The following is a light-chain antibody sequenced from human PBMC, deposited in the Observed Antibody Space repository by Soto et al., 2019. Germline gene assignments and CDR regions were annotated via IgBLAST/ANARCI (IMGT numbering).Light chain of an antibody. CDR3: QQTFRTHHT. Sequence: DIQMTQSPASLSASVGERVTITCRASHTISSYLNWYQQKPGAAPKLLIYSASTLQTWVPSRFSGSGFGTDYTLPISRRQPADVAIYSCQQTFRTHHTVGQGTKVDI. CDR1: HTISSY. CDR2: SAS. V-gene: IGKV1-39*01. J-gene: IGKJ2*01.